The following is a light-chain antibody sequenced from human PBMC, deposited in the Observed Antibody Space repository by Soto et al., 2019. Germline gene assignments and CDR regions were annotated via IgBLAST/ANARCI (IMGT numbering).Light chain of an antibody. CDR1: SSDVGAYNY. J-gene: IGLJ1*01. V-gene: IGLV2-14*03. CDR3: FSYTTSGRYV. CDR2: DVN. Sequence: QSVLTQPASVTGSPGQSITIPCTGTSSDVGAYNYVSWYQHHPGKAPKLIIDDVNHRPSGISYRFSGSKSGTTASLTISGLQAEDEGDYFCFSYTTSGRYVFGTGTKVTVL.